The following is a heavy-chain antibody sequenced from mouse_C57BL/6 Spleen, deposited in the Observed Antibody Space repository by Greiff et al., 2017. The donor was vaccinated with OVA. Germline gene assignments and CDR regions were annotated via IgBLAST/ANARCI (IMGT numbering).Heavy chain of an antibody. CDR3: ARGEVGTGFDY. CDR1: GYTFTDYY. D-gene: IGHD4-1*01. V-gene: IGHV1-19*01. CDR2: INPYNGGT. Sequence: VQLQQSGPVLVKPGASVKMSCKASGYTFTDYYMNWVKQSHGKSLEWIGVINPYNGGTSYNQKFKGKATLTVDKSSSTAYMELNSLTSEDSAVYYCARGEVGTGFDYWGQGTTLTVSS. J-gene: IGHJ2*01.